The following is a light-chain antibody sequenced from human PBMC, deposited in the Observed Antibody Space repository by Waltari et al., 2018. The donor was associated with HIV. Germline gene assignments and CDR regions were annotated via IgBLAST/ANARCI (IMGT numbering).Light chain of an antibody. J-gene: IGLJ1*01. CDR2: GGN. Sequence: SSDLTQDPVVSVALGQPIKIRCPGDSLRSCFANWYQHRPGQAPVLVVYGGNRRPSGIPDRFSASNSGNTSSLIISNSQAVDEAEYFCHSRDTDGDHYVFGGGTRVIVL. CDR1: SLRSCF. V-gene: IGLV3-19*01. CDR3: HSRDTDGDHYV.